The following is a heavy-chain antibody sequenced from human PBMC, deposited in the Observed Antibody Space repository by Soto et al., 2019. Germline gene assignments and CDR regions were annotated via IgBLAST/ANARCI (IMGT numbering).Heavy chain of an antibody. D-gene: IGHD6-19*01. CDR3: AREVRSNTGWYWDY. Sequence: QVQLQESGPGLVKPSETLSLTCTVSGGSIISYYWSWIRQSPEKALEWIGYIHHSGSTLYNPSLNNRATVSLDRSNNQFSLKLTSVTAADTALYYCAREVRSNTGWYWDYWGQGTLVTVSS. V-gene: IGHV4-59*01. CDR2: IHHSGST. J-gene: IGHJ4*02. CDR1: GGSIISYY.